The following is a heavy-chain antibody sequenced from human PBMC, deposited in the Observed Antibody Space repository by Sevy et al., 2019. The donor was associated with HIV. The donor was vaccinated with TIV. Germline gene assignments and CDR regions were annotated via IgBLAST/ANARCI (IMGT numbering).Heavy chain of an antibody. CDR3: ARETVGGYDP. Sequence: GGSLRLSCTASGFPFSSYAMNWVRQAPGKGLEWVSAISGSASSTFYADSVKGRFTISRDNSKNMVYLQMNSLRAEDTAVYYCARETVGGYDPWGQGTLVTVSS. V-gene: IGHV3-23*01. CDR1: GFPFSSYA. J-gene: IGHJ5*02. CDR2: ISGSASST. D-gene: IGHD1-26*01.